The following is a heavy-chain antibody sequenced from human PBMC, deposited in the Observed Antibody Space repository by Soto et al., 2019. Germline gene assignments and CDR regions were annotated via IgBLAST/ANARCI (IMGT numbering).Heavy chain of an antibody. V-gene: IGHV3-48*02. Sequence: GGSLRLSCAASGFTFSSYSMNWVRQAPGKGLEWVSYISSSSSTIYYADSVKGRFTISRDNAKNSLYLQMNSLRDEDTAVYYCAREYYYDSSGYYLGMDVWGQGTTVTVSS. CDR1: GFTFSSYS. CDR3: AREYYYDSSGYYLGMDV. D-gene: IGHD3-22*01. CDR2: ISSSSSTI. J-gene: IGHJ6*02.